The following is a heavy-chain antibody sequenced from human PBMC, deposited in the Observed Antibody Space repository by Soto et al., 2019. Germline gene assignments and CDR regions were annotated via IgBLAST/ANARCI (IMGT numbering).Heavy chain of an antibody. CDR1: GGSFSSDV. J-gene: IGHJ4*02. Sequence: QVQLVQSGAEVKKSGSSVKVSCKASGGSFSSDVISWVRQAPGQGPEWMGGIIPIFGTANYAQKFQGRVTITADESTSTVYMELNSLRSEDTALYYCAVKTGTVVDYYFDYWGQGTLVTVSS. CDR2: IIPIFGTA. D-gene: IGHD4-17*01. V-gene: IGHV1-69*01. CDR3: AVKTGTVVDYYFDY.